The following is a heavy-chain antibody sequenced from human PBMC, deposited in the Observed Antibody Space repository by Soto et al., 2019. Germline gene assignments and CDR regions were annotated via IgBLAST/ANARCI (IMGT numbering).Heavy chain of an antibody. D-gene: IGHD5-18*01. V-gene: IGHV1-18*04. J-gene: IGHJ4*02. Sequence: ASVKVSCKAFGYTFTSYGISWLRQAPGQGLEWMGWISPYNDDTNYAQKVQGRVTMTTDTSTSTAYMDLRSLRSDDTAVYYCVRGIQLWYFDYWGQGTLVTVSS. CDR2: ISPYNDDT. CDR3: VRGIQLWYFDY. CDR1: GYTFTSYG.